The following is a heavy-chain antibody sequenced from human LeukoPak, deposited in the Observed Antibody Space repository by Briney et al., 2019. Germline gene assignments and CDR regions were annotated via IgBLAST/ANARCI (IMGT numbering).Heavy chain of an antibody. J-gene: IGHJ5*02. CDR3: ARVAALHQFDP. CDR1: GYTFTSYG. V-gene: IGHV1-2*02. D-gene: IGHD6-6*01. Sequence: ASVKVSCKASGYTFTSYGISWVRQAPGQGLEWMGWINPNSGGTNYAQKFQGRVTMTRDTSISTAYMELSRLRSDDTAVYYCARVAALHQFDPWGQGTLVTVSS. CDR2: INPNSGGT.